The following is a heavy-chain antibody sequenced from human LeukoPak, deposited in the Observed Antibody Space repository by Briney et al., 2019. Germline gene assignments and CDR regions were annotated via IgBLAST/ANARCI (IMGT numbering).Heavy chain of an antibody. CDR3: ARRLSSWYAFDY. Sequence: SETLSLTCTVSGGSITYYHWSWIRQPPGKGLEWIGYIYYSGSTNYNPSLKSRVTISVDTPKNQLSLKLSSVTAADTAVYYCARRLSSWYAFDYWGQGTLVTVSS. D-gene: IGHD6-13*01. V-gene: IGHV4-59*08. CDR1: GGSITYYH. CDR2: IYYSGST. J-gene: IGHJ4*02.